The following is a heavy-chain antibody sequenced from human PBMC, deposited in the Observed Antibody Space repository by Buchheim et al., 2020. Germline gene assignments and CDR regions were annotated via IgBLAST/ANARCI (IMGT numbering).Heavy chain of an antibody. J-gene: IGHJ6*02. Sequence: EVQLVESGGGLVQPGGSLRLSCAASGFTFSSYWMHWVRQAPGKGLVWVSRIGNDGSSTTYAGSVKGRLTISRDNAQNTLYLQMNSLRAEDTAVYYCARSLNYFDSRGYYYSMDVWGQGTT. V-gene: IGHV3-74*01. CDR1: GFTFSSYW. CDR2: IGNDGSST. CDR3: ARSLNYFDSRGYYYSMDV. D-gene: IGHD3-22*01.